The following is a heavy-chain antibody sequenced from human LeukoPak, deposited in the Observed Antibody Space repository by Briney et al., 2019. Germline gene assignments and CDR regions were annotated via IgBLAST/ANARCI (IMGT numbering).Heavy chain of an antibody. V-gene: IGHV1-46*01. CDR1: GYTFTSYY. CDR2: INPYDGTS. CDR3: ARIPYCAGGNCYSSPTLNFDY. D-gene: IGHD2-15*01. Sequence: GASVKVSCKASGYTFTSYYIHWVRQAPGQGLEWMGIINPYDGTSRSAHNFQGRITMTRDTSTATVHMELSSLRSEDTAMYYCARIPYCAGGNCYSSPTLNFDYCGPGTLVTVTS. J-gene: IGHJ4*02.